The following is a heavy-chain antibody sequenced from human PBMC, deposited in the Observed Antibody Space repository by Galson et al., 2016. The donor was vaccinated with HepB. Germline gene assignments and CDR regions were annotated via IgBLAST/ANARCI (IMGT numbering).Heavy chain of an antibody. CDR2: IIPTFGPA. J-gene: IGHJ5*02. V-gene: IGHV1-69*13. CDR3: ARGGVIAVAGWVGGWFDP. CDR1: GDTFSTYA. D-gene: IGHD6-19*01. Sequence: SVKVSCKASGDTFSTYAFSWVRQAPGQGLEWVGGIIPTFGPANYAQKFQGRVSISADESTRTVYMELRSLRSEDTAVYYCARGGVIAVAGWVGGWFDPWGQGTLLTVSS.